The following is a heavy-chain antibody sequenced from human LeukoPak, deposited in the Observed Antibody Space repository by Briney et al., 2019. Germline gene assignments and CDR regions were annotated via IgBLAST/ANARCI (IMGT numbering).Heavy chain of an antibody. CDR3: ARVPDGSTQFDY. J-gene: IGHJ4*02. CDR2: IYYSGST. D-gene: IGHD1-26*01. V-gene: IGHV4-39*07. Sequence: SETLSLTCSVSGGSISSISYYWSWVRQPPGKGLEWIGSIYYSGSTYYNPSLKSRVTISMDTSKNQFSLRLTSVTAADTAMYHCARVPDGSTQFDYWGQGTLVTVSS. CDR1: GGSISSISYY.